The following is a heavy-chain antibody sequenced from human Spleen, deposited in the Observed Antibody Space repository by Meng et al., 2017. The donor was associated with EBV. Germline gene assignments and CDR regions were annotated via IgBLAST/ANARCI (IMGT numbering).Heavy chain of an antibody. CDR2: INHSGST. CDR1: GGSLNDSC. V-gene: IGHV4-34*01. Sequence: QGQLQEWGAGLCKPSETLSLTWAVFGGSLNDSCWPWIRQHPGNGLGWVEEINHSGSTSYNPSLESRVNISIDKSKSQVSLKLTSVTAADTAVYYCAQRERWGLDPWGQGTLVTVSS. CDR3: AQRERWGLDP. D-gene: IGHD3-16*01. J-gene: IGHJ5*02.